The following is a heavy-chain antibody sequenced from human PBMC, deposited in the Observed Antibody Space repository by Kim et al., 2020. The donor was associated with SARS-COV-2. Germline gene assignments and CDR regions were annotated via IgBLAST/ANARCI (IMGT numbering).Heavy chain of an antibody. V-gene: IGHV1-24*01. CDR3: ATDYGDNVVNAFDI. Sequence: ALNFQGRVTMTEDTSTDTTYMELSGLRSEDTAVYYCATDYGDNVVNAFDIWGQGTMVTVSS. D-gene: IGHD4-17*01. J-gene: IGHJ3*02.